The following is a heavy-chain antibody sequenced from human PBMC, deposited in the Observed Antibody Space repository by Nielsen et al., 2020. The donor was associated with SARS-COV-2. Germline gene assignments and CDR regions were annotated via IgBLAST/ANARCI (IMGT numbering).Heavy chain of an antibody. CDR1: GGSISSGGYY. Sequence: SEILSLTCTVSGGSISSGGYYWSWIRQHPGKGLEWIGYIYYSGSTYYNPSLKSRVTISVDTSKNQFSLKLSSVTAADTAVYYCARGSGSSGYYYYYGMDVWGQGTTVTVSS. D-gene: IGHD6-25*01. V-gene: IGHV4-31*03. CDR2: IYYSGST. J-gene: IGHJ6*02. CDR3: ARGSGSSGYYYYYGMDV.